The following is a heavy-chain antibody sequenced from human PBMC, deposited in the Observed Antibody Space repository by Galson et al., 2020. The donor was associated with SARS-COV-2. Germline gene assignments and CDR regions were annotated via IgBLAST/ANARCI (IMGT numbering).Heavy chain of an antibody. CDR1: EVAGTSNY. CDR2: FYGGTTT. V-gene: IGHV3-66*01. D-gene: IGHD1-1*01. CDR3: AARGDWNDYYFDY. Sequence: GGSLRLSCVDPEVAGTSNYMTWVRQAPGKGLEWVAVFYGGTTTFYADSVQGRFSVSRDISKNMLYLQMNGLRAEDTATYYCAARGDWNDYYFDYWGQGTLVTVSS. J-gene: IGHJ4*02.